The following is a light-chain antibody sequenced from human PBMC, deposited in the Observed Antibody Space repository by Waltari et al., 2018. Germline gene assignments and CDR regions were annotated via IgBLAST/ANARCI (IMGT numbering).Light chain of an antibody. CDR1: QSILTW. J-gene: IGKJ4*01. CDR3: QQYNTYSPGPT. Sequence: DIQMTQSPSTLSASVGDRVTITCRASQSILTWLAWYQQKPGKAPRLLMYKASSLQSGVPSRFSGSRSGTEFTLTISSLEPDDFATYYCQQYNTYSPGPTFGGCTKVEIK. CDR2: KAS. V-gene: IGKV1-5*03.